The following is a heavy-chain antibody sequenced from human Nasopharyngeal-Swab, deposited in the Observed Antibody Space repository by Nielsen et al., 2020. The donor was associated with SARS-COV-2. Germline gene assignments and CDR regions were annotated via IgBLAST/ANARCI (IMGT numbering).Heavy chain of an antibody. CDR3: ARGGGASILWFGELGQTAFDI. V-gene: IGHV1-18*01. CDR1: GYTFTSYG. CDR2: ISGYNGNT. J-gene: IGHJ3*02. Sequence: ASVKVSCKASGYTFTSYGIIWVRQAPGQGLEWMGWISGYNGNTNYAQKLQGRVTMTTDTSTRTAYMELRSLRSDDTAVYYCARGGGASILWFGELGQTAFDIWGQRTMVTVSS. D-gene: IGHD3-10*01.